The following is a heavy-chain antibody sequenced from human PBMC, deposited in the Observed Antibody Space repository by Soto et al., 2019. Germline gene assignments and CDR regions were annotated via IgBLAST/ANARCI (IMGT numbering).Heavy chain of an antibody. V-gene: IGHV3-48*02. J-gene: IGHJ6*02. CDR3: ARDSLLRHYYGMDV. CDR2: ISSSSSTI. Sequence: GGSLRLSCAASGFTFSSYSMNWVRQAPGKGLEWVSYISSSSSTIYYADSVKGRFTISRDNAKNSLYLQMNSLRDEDTAVYYCARDSLLRHYYGMDVWGQGTTVTVSS. CDR1: GFTFSSYS. D-gene: IGHD3-3*01.